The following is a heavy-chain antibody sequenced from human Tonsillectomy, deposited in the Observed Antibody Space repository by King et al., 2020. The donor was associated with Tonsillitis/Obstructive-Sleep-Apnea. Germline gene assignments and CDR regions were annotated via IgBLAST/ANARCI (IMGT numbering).Heavy chain of an antibody. V-gene: IGHV4-39*01. Sequence: QLQESGPGLVKPSETLSLTCTVSGGSISSSSYYWGWIRQPPGKGLEWIGSIYYSGSTYYNPSLKSRVTISVDTSKNQFSLKLSSVTAADTAVYYCARLEVGARYPHFDYWGQGTLVTVSS. CDR2: IYYSGST. CDR1: GGSISSSSYY. D-gene: IGHD1-26*01. J-gene: IGHJ4*02. CDR3: ARLEVGARYPHFDY.